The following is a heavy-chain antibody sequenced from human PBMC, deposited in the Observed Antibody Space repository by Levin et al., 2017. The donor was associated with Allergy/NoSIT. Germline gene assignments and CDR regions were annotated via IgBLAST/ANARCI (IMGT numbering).Heavy chain of an antibody. CDR1: GFTFSRYD. Sequence: GESLKISCAASGFTFSRYDMHWVRQTTGKGLEWVSGIGNAGDTYYPDSVKGRFTISREDAEDSLYLQMNSLRAGDTAVYYCAIGRYCSNTSCYRSYYFDYWGQGTLVTVSS. CDR2: IGNAGDT. J-gene: IGHJ4*02. V-gene: IGHV3-13*01. CDR3: AIGRYCSNTSCYRSYYFDY. D-gene: IGHD2-2*01.